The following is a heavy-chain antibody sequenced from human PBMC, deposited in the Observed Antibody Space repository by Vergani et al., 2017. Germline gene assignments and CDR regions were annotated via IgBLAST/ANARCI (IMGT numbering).Heavy chain of an antibody. CDR1: GFMFNYFG. CDR3: AKVHSSSLYWFDP. J-gene: IGHJ5*02. CDR2: IRHDGSNK. V-gene: IGHV3-30*02. Sequence: QVQLVESGGGAVQPGGSLRLSCAASGFMFNYFGMHWVRQAPGKGLEWVAFIRHDGSNKYYADSVKGRFTISRDNAKNTLHLQMNSLRAEDTAIYYCAKVHSSSLYWFDPWGPGTLVTVAS. D-gene: IGHD6-13*01.